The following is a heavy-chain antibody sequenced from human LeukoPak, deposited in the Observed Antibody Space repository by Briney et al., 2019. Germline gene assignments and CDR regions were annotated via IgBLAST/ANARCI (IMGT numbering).Heavy chain of an antibody. V-gene: IGHV3-7*03. D-gene: IGHD6-19*01. CDR3: ASHTQQWLVRFDY. CDR2: IKQDGSEK. Sequence: GGSLRLSCAASGFTFSSYWMSWVRQAPGKGLEWVANIKQDGSEKYYVDSVKGRFTISRDNAKNSLYLQMNSLRAEDTAVYYCASHTQQWLVRFDYWGQGTLVTVSS. CDR1: GFTFSSYW. J-gene: IGHJ4*02.